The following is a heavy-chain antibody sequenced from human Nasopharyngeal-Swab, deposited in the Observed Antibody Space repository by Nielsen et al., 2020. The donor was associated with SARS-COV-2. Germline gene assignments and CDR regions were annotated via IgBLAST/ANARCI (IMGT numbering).Heavy chain of an antibody. Sequence: GESLKISCTASGFNFRHYAMSWVRLAPGKGLEWVSGIGTGGGRADYADSVKGRFTISRDNSKNTLHLQLNSLRVEDTAVYYCARNDNGLVIWYYYYMDVWGKGTTVTVTS. CDR1: GFNFRHYA. CDR3: ARNDNGLVIWYYYYMDV. J-gene: IGHJ6*03. CDR2: IGTGGGRA. D-gene: IGHD2-15*01. V-gene: IGHV3-23*03.